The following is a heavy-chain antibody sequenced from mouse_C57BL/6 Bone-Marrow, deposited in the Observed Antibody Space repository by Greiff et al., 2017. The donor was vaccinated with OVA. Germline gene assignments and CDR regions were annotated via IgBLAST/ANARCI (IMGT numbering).Heavy chain of an antibody. CDR3: ARSDYGSSYDYYAMDY. Sequence: VQLQQPGAELVRPGSSVKLSCKASGYTFTSYWMDWVKQRPGQGLEWIGNIYPSDSETHYNQKFKDKATLTVDKSSSTAYMQLSSLTSEDSAVYYCARSDYGSSYDYYAMDYWGQGTSVTVSS. D-gene: IGHD1-1*01. J-gene: IGHJ4*01. V-gene: IGHV1-61*01. CDR1: GYTFTSYW. CDR2: IYPSDSET.